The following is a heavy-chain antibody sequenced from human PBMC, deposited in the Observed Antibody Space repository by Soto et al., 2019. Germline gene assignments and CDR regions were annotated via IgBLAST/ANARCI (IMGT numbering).Heavy chain of an antibody. CDR1: GFSLSDYW. CDR3: ARGPAGDISGNYGMSV. J-gene: IGHJ6*02. V-gene: IGHV3-74*01. CDR2: IKNDGSGT. Sequence: EVQLVESGGGLVQPGGSLRLSCSASGFSLSDYWIHWVRHLPGKGLVWVSRIKNDGSGTSYADSVIGRFTISRDNAKNTLYLQMNSLRVDDTAVYYCARGPAGDISGNYGMSVWGQGTTVIVSS. D-gene: IGHD3-10*01.